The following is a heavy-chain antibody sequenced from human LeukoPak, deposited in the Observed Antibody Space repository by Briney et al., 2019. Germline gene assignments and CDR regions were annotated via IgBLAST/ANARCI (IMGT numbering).Heavy chain of an antibody. D-gene: IGHD1-26*01. Sequence: SETLSLTCSFSGDSISTYYWSWIRQSPGKGLEWIGHIYSSGNTDYNSPLKSRVTISVDTSKSQFSLRLSSVTATDTAVYYCARLRWQLVGPYFDYWGQGILVTVSS. J-gene: IGHJ4*02. CDR1: GDSISTYY. CDR3: ARLRWQLVGPYFDY. CDR2: IYSSGNT. V-gene: IGHV4-59*01.